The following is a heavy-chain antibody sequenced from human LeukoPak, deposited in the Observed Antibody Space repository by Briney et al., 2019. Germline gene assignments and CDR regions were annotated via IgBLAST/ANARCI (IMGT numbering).Heavy chain of an antibody. CDR3: AKDDNYIRFLS. CDR2: ISGSGGSI. V-gene: IGHV3-23*01. CDR1: GFTFSSYG. D-gene: IGHD3-16*01. J-gene: IGHJ5*02. Sequence: GGSLRLSCAASGFTFSSYGMNWVRQAPGKGLEWVSGISGSGGSIYYADSVKGRFTISRDNSKNTLYLQMNSLRAEDTAVYYCAKDDNYIRFLSWGQGTLVTVSS.